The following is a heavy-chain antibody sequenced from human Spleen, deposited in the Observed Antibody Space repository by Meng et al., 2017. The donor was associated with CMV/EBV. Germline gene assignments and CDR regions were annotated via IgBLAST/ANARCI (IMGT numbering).Heavy chain of an antibody. D-gene: IGHD2-2*02. CDR1: GGSFSGYY. J-gene: IGHJ5*02. CDR3: ARVRREKIRYCSSTSCYTTWFDP. Sequence: SETLSLTCAVYGGSFSGYYWSWIRQPPGKGLEWIGEINHSGSTNYNPSLKSRVTISVDTSKNQFSLKLSSVTAADTAVYYCARVRREKIRYCSSTSCYTTWFDPWGQGTLVTVSS. V-gene: IGHV4-34*01. CDR2: INHSGST.